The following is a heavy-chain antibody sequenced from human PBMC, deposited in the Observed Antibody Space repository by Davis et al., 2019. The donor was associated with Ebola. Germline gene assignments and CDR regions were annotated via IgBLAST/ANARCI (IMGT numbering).Heavy chain of an antibody. D-gene: IGHD6-13*01. J-gene: IGHJ5*02. CDR3: ARESQQLGP. Sequence: PGGSLRLSCAASGFTFSSYAMHWVRQAPGKGLEWVAVISYDGSNKYYADSVKGRFTISRDNSKNTLYLQMNSLRAEDTAVYYCARESQQLGPWGQGTLVTVSS. CDR1: GFTFSSYA. V-gene: IGHV3-30*04. CDR2: ISYDGSNK.